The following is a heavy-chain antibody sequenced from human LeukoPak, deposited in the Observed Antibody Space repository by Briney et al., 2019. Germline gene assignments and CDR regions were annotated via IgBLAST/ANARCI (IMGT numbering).Heavy chain of an antibody. D-gene: IGHD3-22*01. CDR3: AKGDLITYHYDSSGYLFDY. V-gene: IGHV3-23*01. CDR2: ISGSGGST. J-gene: IGHJ4*02. CDR1: GFTFSSYA. Sequence: GGSLRLSCAASGFTFSSYAMSWVRQAPGKGLEWVSAISGSGGSTYYADSVKGRFTISRDNSKNTLYLQMNSLRAEDTAVYYCAKGDLITYHYDSSGYLFDYWGQGTLVTVSS.